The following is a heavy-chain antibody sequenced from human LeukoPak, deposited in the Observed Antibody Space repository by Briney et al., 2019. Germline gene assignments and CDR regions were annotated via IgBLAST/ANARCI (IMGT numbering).Heavy chain of an antibody. Sequence: GGSLRLSCAASGFTFSSYSMNWVRQAPGKGLEWVSSISSSRSYIYYADSVKGRFTISRDNAKNSLYLQMNSLRAEDTAVYYCARSLNYNNWFDPWGQGTLVTVSS. CDR3: ARSLNYNNWFDP. CDR1: GFTFSSYS. D-gene: IGHD1-7*01. J-gene: IGHJ5*02. CDR2: ISSSRSYI. V-gene: IGHV3-21*01.